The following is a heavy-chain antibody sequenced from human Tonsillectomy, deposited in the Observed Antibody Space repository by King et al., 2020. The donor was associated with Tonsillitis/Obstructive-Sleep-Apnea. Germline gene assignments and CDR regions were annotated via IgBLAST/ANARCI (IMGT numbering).Heavy chain of an antibody. D-gene: IGHD3-16*02. CDR2: INAGNGNT. Sequence: VQLVQSGAEVKKPGASVKVSCKASGYTFTSYAMHWVRQAPGQRLEWMGWINAGNGNTKYSQKFQGRVTITRDTSASTAYMELSSLRSEDTAVYYCARPSEKVWGSYRQYYFDYWGQGTLVTVSS. CDR3: ARPSEKVWGSYRQYYFDY. J-gene: IGHJ4*02. V-gene: IGHV1-3*01. CDR1: GYTFTSYA.